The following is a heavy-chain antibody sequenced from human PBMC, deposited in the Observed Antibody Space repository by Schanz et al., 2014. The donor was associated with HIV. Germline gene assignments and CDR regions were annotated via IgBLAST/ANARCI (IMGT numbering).Heavy chain of an antibody. CDR1: GFSFSNFW. J-gene: IGHJ4*02. CDR2: IKQDESEK. D-gene: IGHD6-19*01. CDR3: ARGRRGAVAGSSDY. Sequence: VRLVESGGGLVQSGGSLRLSCAASGFSFSNFWVTWVRQAPGKRLEWVANIKQDESEKYYADSVKGRFTISRDNTENSLYLQMNSLRAEDTAVYYCARGRRGAVAGSSDYWGQGTLVTVSS. V-gene: IGHV3-7*01.